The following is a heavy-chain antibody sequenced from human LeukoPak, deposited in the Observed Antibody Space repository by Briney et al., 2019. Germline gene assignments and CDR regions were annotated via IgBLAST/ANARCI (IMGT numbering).Heavy chain of an antibody. D-gene: IGHD3-3*01. Sequence: GASVKVSSKASGYTFTSYGISWVRQAPGQGLEWMGWISAYNGNTNYAQKLQGRVTMTTDTSTSTAYMELRSLRSDDTAVYYCAREGLRFLEWLSTPTDYWGQGTLVTVSS. J-gene: IGHJ4*02. CDR1: GYTFTSYG. CDR3: AREGLRFLEWLSTPTDY. V-gene: IGHV1-18*01. CDR2: ISAYNGNT.